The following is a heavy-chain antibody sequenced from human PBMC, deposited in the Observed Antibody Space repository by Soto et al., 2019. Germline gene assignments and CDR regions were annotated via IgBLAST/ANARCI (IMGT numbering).Heavy chain of an antibody. J-gene: IGHJ4*02. CDR3: TTGND. Sequence: XGSPRLSCGSSGLTFSDAWMSWVRHAPGKGLEWVGLIKSKSDGGTTDYAAPVKGRFSMSRDDSKKTFYLQMNSLKTQDTAVYYCTTGNDWGQGTQGTVSS. CDR2: IKSKSDGGTT. V-gene: IGHV3-15*01. CDR1: GLTFSDAW.